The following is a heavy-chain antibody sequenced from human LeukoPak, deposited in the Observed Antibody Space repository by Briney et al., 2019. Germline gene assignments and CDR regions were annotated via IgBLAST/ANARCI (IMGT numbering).Heavy chain of an antibody. CDR2: IYYSGST. D-gene: IGHD3-22*01. CDR1: GGSFSYYY. Sequence: SETLSLTCTVYGGSFSYYYWSWIRQPPGKGLEWIGYIYYSGSTYYNPSLKSRVTISVDTSKNQFSLKLSSVTAADTAVYYCARGMIVVAWGPWFDPWGQGTLVTVSS. J-gene: IGHJ5*02. V-gene: IGHV4-30-4*08. CDR3: ARGMIVVAWGPWFDP.